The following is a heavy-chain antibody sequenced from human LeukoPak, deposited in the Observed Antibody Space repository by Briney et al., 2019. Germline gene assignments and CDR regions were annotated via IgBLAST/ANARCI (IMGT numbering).Heavy chain of an antibody. J-gene: IGHJ4*02. Sequence: SETLSLTCTVSGGSISSYYWSWIRQPPGKGLEWIGYVYYSGSTNYNPSLKSRVTISVNTSKNQFSLKLTSVTAADTAVYYCARGDSGSFSQFDCWGQGTLVTVSS. CDR3: ARGDSGSFSQFDC. CDR1: GGSISSYY. D-gene: IGHD1-26*01. CDR2: VYYSGST. V-gene: IGHV4-59*01.